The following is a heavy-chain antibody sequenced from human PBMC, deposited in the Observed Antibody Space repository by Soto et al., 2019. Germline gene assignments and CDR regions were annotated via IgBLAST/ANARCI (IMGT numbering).Heavy chain of an antibody. CDR2: INPNSGGT. Sequence: QVQLVQSGAEVKKPGASVKVSCKASGYTFTGYYMHWVRQAPGQGLEWMGWINPNSGGTNYAQKFQGRVTMTRDTSTSTVYMELSSLRSEDTAVYYCARDYFDPIAAAGGFQHWGQGTLVTVSS. J-gene: IGHJ1*01. V-gene: IGHV1-2*02. CDR3: ARDYFDPIAAAGGFQH. CDR1: GYTFTGYY. D-gene: IGHD6-13*01.